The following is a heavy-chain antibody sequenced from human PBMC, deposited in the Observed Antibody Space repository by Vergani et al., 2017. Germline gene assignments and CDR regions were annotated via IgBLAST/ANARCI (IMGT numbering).Heavy chain of an antibody. Sequence: QVQLVQSGAEVKKPGSSLKVSCKSSGGTFSTYAISWVRQAPGQGLECMGGIIPIFGTANYAQKFQGRVTITADEATSQAYMELSSRRSEETAVYYCARERKLALGDCSSTSCSTGGHYYYMDVWGKGTTVTVSS. J-gene: IGHJ6*03. D-gene: IGHD2-2*01. CDR2: IIPIFGTA. CDR3: ARERKLALGDCSSTSCSTGGHYYYMDV. CDR1: GGTFSTYA. V-gene: IGHV1-69*01.